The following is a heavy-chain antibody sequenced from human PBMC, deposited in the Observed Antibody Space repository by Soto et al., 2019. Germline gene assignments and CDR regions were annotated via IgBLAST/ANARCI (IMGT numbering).Heavy chain of an antibody. CDR2: IVVGSGNT. J-gene: IGHJ4*02. D-gene: IGHD3-3*01. CDR3: ARGGYYRVAYYFDY. V-gene: IGHV1-58*01. Sequence: ASLKVSCKASGFTFTSSAVQWVRQARRQRLEWIGWIVVGSGNTNYAQKFQERVTITRDMSTSTAYMELSSLRSEDTAVYYCARGGYYRVAYYFDYWGQGTLVTVSS. CDR1: GFTFTSSA.